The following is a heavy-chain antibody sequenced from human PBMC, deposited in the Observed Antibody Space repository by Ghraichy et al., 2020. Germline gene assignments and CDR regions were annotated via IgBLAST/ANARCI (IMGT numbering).Heavy chain of an antibody. CDR3: ARPREMTTGSFDY. CDR1: GGSISSSSYY. CDR2: IYYSGST. D-gene: IGHD4-17*01. Sequence: SQTLSLTCTVSGGSISSSSYYLGWIRQPPGKGLEWIGSIYYSGSTYYNPSLKSRVTISVDTSKNQFSLKLSSVTAADTAVYYCARPREMTTGSFDYWGQGTLVTVSS. J-gene: IGHJ4*02. V-gene: IGHV4-39*01.